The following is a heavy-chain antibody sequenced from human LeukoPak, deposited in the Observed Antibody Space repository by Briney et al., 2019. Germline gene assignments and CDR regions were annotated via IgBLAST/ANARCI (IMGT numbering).Heavy chain of an antibody. CDR2: INHSGST. V-gene: IGHV4-34*01. CDR3: ARGGYYDFWSGYYSYFDY. Sequence: PSETLSLTCAVYGGSFSGYYWSWIRQPPGKGLEWIGEINHSGSTNYNPSLKSRVTISVDTSKNQFSLKLSSVTAADTAVYYCARGGYYDFWSGYYSYFDYWGQGTLVTVSS. J-gene: IGHJ4*02. D-gene: IGHD3-3*01. CDR1: GGSFSGYY.